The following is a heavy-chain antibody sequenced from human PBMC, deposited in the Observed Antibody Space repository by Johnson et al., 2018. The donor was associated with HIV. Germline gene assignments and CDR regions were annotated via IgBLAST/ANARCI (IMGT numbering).Heavy chain of an antibody. CDR3: ARDNTMIVWGGAFDI. Sequence: QVQLVESGGGVVQPGRSLRLSCAASGFTFSSHAMHWVRQAPGKGLEWVAVISYDGSNIYYADSVKGRFTISRDNSKNTLYLQMNRLSAEDTAVYYCARDNTMIVWGGAFDIWGQGTMVTVSS. V-gene: IGHV3-30*04. CDR1: GFTFSSHA. CDR2: ISYDGSNI. J-gene: IGHJ3*02. D-gene: IGHD3-22*01.